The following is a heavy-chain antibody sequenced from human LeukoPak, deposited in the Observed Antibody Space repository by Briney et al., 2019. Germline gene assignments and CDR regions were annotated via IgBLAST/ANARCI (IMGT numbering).Heavy chain of an antibody. CDR2: ISSSSDTI. V-gene: IGHV3-48*04. CDR1: GFTCSSYS. Sequence: PGGSLRLSCAASGFTCSSYSRNWVRQAPGNGLEWVSYISSSSDTIYYADSVTGQFTISRDNAKNSLYLQVNSLRAEDTAVYYCARGSSNFYFDYWGQGTLVTVSS. J-gene: IGHJ4*02. D-gene: IGHD2-2*01. CDR3: ARGSSNFYFDY.